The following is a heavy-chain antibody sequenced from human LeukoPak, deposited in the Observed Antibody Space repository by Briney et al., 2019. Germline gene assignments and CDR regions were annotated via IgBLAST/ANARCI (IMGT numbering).Heavy chain of an antibody. D-gene: IGHD6-19*01. CDR1: GYTFTDYY. J-gene: IGHJ4*02. V-gene: IGHV1-2*02. CDR3: ARVDSSGWYYFDY. CDR2: INPNSGGT. Sequence: ASVTVSFKSSGYTFTDYYMHWVGQAPGQGREWMGWINPNSGGTNYAQKFQGTVTMTRDTSISTAYMELSRLRSDDTAVYYCARVDSSGWYYFDYWGQGTLVTVSS.